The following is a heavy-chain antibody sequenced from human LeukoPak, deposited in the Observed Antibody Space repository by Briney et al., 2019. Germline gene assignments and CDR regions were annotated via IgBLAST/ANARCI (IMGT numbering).Heavy chain of an antibody. CDR2: IHSSGSA. D-gene: IGHD2-15*01. CDR3: ARRMMSHYGMDV. Sequence: SETLSLTCTVSGYSISADYYWGWIRQPPGKGLEWIVSIHSSGSAYFNPSLRSRVTRSVDTSKNQFSLQLNSVTAADTAVYYCARRMMSHYGMDVWGQGTTVTISS. CDR1: GYSISADYY. V-gene: IGHV4-38-2*02. J-gene: IGHJ6*02.